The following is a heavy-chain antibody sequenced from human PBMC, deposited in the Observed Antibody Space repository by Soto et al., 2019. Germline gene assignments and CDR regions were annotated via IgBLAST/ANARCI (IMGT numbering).Heavy chain of an antibody. Sequence: PSETLSLTCAVYGGSFSGYYWSWIRQPPGKGLEWIGEINHSGSTNYNPSLKSRVTISVDTSKNQFSLKLSSVTAADTAVYYCARAPLGATVPLFDYWGQGTLVTVSS. D-gene: IGHD1-26*01. V-gene: IGHV4-34*01. CDR3: ARAPLGATVPLFDY. J-gene: IGHJ4*02. CDR2: INHSGST. CDR1: GGSFSGYY.